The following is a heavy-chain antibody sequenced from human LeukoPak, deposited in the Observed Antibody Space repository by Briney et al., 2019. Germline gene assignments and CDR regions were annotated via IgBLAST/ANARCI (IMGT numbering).Heavy chain of an antibody. CDR1: GFTFSSYA. CDR2: INSVAVDT. CDR3: AKDLLWFGELSAFDI. V-gene: IGHV3-21*06. Sequence: GGSLRLSCAASGFTFSSYAMSWVRQAPGKGLEWLASINSVAVDTYYADSVRGRFTISRDNARNSLYLEMDGLRAEDTAVYYCAKDLLWFGELSAFDIWGQGTMVTVSS. J-gene: IGHJ3*02. D-gene: IGHD3-10*01.